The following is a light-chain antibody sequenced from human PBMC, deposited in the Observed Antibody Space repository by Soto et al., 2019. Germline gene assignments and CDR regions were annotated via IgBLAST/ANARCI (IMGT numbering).Light chain of an antibody. J-gene: IGKJ1*01. CDR1: QTIGSW. CDR3: QHYNSYSEA. Sequence: DIQMTQSPSTLSASVGDRVTITCRASQTIGSWLAWYQQRPGKAPRLLIYMASTLESGVPSRFSGSGSGTEFTLTISSLQPDDFATYYCQHYNSYSEAFGQGTKVDI. V-gene: IGKV1-5*01. CDR2: MAS.